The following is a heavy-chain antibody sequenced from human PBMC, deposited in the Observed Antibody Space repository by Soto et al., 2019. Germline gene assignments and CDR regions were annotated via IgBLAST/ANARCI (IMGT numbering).Heavy chain of an antibody. Sequence: SETLSLTCAVYGGSFSGYYWSWIRQPPGKGLEWIGEINHSGSTNYNPSLKSRVTISVDTSKNQFPLKLSSVTAADTAVYYCARGLRYDSSGYRYFDYWGQGTLVTVT. V-gene: IGHV4-34*01. CDR2: INHSGST. D-gene: IGHD3-22*01. J-gene: IGHJ4*02. CDR3: ARGLRYDSSGYRYFDY. CDR1: GGSFSGYY.